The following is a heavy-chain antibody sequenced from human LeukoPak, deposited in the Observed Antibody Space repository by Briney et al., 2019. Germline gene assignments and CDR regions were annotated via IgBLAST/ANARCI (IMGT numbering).Heavy chain of an antibody. Sequence: PGGSLSLSCAASGFPFSIYAMSWVRQAPGRGLEWVSGISGSSSHTLDADSVRGRFTISRDNTRNTLYLHMNSLTAEDTALYYCAKEHDYSNAAPEWGFDSGGQGTLVTVSS. J-gene: IGHJ4*02. CDR2: ISGSSSHT. CDR1: GFPFSIYA. D-gene: IGHD3-3*01. V-gene: IGHV3-23*01. CDR3: AKEHDYSNAAPEWGFDS.